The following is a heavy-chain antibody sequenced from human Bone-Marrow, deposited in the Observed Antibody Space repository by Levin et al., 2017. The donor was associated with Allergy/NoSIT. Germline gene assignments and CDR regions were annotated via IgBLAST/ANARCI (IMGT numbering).Heavy chain of an antibody. V-gene: IGHV3-21*01. Sequence: LSLTCAASGFTFSSYSMNWVRQAPGKGLEWVSSISSSSSYIYYADSVKGRFTISRDNAKNSLYLQMNSLRAEDTAVYYCARDKTEWLAFDYWGQGTLVTVSS. J-gene: IGHJ4*02. CDR1: GFTFSSYS. CDR3: ARDKTEWLAFDY. CDR2: ISSSSSYI. D-gene: IGHD6-19*01.